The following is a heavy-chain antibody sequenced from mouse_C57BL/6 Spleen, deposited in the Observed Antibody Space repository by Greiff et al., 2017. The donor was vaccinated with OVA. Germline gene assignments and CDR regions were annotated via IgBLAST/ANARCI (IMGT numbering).Heavy chain of an antibody. J-gene: IGHJ3*01. CDR2: IYPGSGST. D-gene: IGHD1-1*01. CDR3: AKNYGSSPFAY. CDR1: GYTFTSYW. V-gene: IGHV1-55*01. Sequence: VQLQQPGAELVKPGASVKLSCTASGYTFTSYWITWVKQRPGQGLEWIGDIYPGSGSTNYNEKFKSKATLTVDTSSSTAYMQLSSLTSEDTAVYYYAKNYGSSPFAYWGQGTLVTVSA.